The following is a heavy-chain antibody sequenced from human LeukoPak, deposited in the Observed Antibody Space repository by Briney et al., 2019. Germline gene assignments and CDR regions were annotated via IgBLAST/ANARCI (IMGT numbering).Heavy chain of an antibody. CDR3: ARAAQLCHDY. J-gene: IGHJ4*02. Sequence: SETLSLTCTVSGGSISSGDYYWSWIRQPPGKGLEWIGYIYYSGSTYYNPSLKSRATISVDTSKNQFSLKLSSVTAADTAVYYCARAAQLCHDYWGQGTLVTVSS. CDR2: IYYSGST. V-gene: IGHV4-30-4*01. CDR1: GGSISSGDYY. D-gene: IGHD5-18*01.